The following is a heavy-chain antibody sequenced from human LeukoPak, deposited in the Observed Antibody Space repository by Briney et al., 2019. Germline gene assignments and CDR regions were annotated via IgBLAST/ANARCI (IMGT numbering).Heavy chain of an antibody. D-gene: IGHD6-13*01. Sequence: GASVKVSCKASGYTFTSYGISWVRQAPGQGLEWMGWISAYNGNTNCAQKLQGRVTMTRDTSTSTAYMELRSLRSDDTAVYYCARQAGYSSSWYNWFDPWGQGTLVTVSS. CDR1: GYTFTSYG. CDR2: ISAYNGNT. V-gene: IGHV1-18*01. CDR3: ARQAGYSSSWYNWFDP. J-gene: IGHJ5*02.